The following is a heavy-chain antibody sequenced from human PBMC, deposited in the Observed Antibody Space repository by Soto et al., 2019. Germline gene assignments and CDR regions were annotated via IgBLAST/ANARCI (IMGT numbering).Heavy chain of an antibody. V-gene: IGHV1-2*04. J-gene: IGHJ4*02. CDR1: GYTFTGYY. CDR2: INPNSGGT. Sequence: QVQLVQSGAEVKKPGASVKVSCKASGYTFTGYYMHWVRQAPGQGLEWMGWINPNSGGTNYAQKFQGWVNMTRDTSSSTADMELSRLRADDTAGYYCARSGGYDLHFDYWGQGTLVTVSS. D-gene: IGHD5-12*01. CDR3: ARSGGYDLHFDY.